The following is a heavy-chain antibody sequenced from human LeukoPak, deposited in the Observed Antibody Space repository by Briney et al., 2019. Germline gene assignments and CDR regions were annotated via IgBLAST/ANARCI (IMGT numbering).Heavy chain of an antibody. CDR1: GVSINSYY. J-gene: IGHJ4*02. CDR2: ISASGTT. Sequence: PSETLSLTCTVSGVSINSYYWSWIRQPAGRGLEWIWRISASGTTDYNPSLKSRVTISVDKSKNQFSLRLTSVTAADTAVYYCARDRAVAVAIRRLDYWGQGTLVAVSS. D-gene: IGHD6-19*01. V-gene: IGHV4-4*07. CDR3: ARDRAVAVAIRRLDY.